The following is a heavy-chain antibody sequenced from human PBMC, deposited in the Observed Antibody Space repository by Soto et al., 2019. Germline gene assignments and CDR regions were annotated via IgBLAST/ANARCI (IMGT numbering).Heavy chain of an antibody. Sequence: SLRLSCGASGFTFSDDYMSWIRQAPGKGLEWVSYISSSGGTIYYADSVKGRFTISRDNAKNSLFLQMNSLRADDTAVYYCARVSSPRDPWLDYWGQGTLVTVSS. CDR3: ARVSSPRDPWLDY. V-gene: IGHV3-11*01. CDR1: GFTFSDDY. J-gene: IGHJ4*02. D-gene: IGHD5-18*01. CDR2: ISSSGGTI.